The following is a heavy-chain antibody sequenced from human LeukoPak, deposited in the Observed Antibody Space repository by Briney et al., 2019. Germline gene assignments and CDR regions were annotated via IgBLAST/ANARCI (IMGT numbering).Heavy chain of an antibody. V-gene: IGHV3-7*03. CDR3: ARDYGDYW. CDR2: IKQDGSEK. Sequence: PGGSLGLSCAASGFSFRNYWMSWVRQAPGKGLEWVADIKQDGSEKNYVDSVKGRFTISRDNAKNSLSLQMNSLRAEDTAVYYCARDYGDYWGGQGTLVTVSS. D-gene: IGHD4-17*01. J-gene: IGHJ4*02. CDR1: GFSFRNYW.